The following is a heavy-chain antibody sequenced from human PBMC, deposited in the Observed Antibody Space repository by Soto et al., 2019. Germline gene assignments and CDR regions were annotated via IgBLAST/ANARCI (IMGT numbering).Heavy chain of an antibody. V-gene: IGHV3-74*01. CDR2: LNIDGSTR. D-gene: IGHD3-10*01. CDR1: GFTFSNYW. CDR3: AFGEESRYYYYGMDV. J-gene: IGHJ6*02. Sequence: GGSLRLSCSASGFTFSNYWMHWVRQGPGKGLVWVARLNIDGSTRNYADSVKGRFTISRDNAQNTLFLQMNSLSAEDTAVYYCAFGEESRYYYYGMDVWGQGTTVTVSS.